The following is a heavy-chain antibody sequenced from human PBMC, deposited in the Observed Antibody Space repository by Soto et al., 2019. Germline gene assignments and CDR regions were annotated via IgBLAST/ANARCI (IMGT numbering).Heavy chain of an antibody. CDR1: GGSFSGYY. J-gene: IGHJ2*01. V-gene: IGHV4-34*01. D-gene: IGHD3-9*01. Sequence: QVQLQQWGAGPLRPLETLSLTCGVSGGSFSGYYWAWIRQSPGKGLEWIGEINDRGSINYNPSLKSRVSISVDTSTTHYSLQLRSVTAADTAVYDCARESHDILAGPPWVWYFDLWGRGTLVTVSS. CDR3: ARESHDILAGPPWVWYFDL. CDR2: INDRGSI.